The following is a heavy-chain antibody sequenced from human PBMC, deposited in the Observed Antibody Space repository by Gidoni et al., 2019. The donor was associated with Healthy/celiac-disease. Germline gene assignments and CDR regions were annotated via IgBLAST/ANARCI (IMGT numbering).Heavy chain of an antibody. CDR3: AKDLYYYDSSGYMYYFDY. D-gene: IGHD3-22*01. J-gene: IGHJ4*02. Sequence: QVQLVESGGGVVQPGRSLRLSCEASGFTFSSYGMHWVRQAPGKGLEWVAVISYDGSNKYYADSVKGRFTISRDNSKNTLYLQMNSLRAEDTAVYYCAKDLYYYDSSGYMYYFDYWGQGTLVTVSS. CDR1: GFTFSSYG. V-gene: IGHV3-30*18. CDR2: ISYDGSNK.